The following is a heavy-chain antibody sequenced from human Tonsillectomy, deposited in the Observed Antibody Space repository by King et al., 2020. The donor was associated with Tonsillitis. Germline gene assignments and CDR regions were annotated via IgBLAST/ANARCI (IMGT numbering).Heavy chain of an antibody. CDR1: GFTFSSSS. CDR3: ARDCNSNSCNNY. V-gene: IGHV3-21*01. CDR2: ISSSSSYI. D-gene: IGHD2-2*01. Sequence: VQLVASGGGLVKPGGSLRLSCAASGFTFSSSSMNWVRQAPGKGLEWVSSISSSSSYIYYADSVKGRFTISRDNAQNSLYLQMNSLRAEDTAVYYCARDCNSNSCNNYWGQGTLVTVSS. J-gene: IGHJ4*02.